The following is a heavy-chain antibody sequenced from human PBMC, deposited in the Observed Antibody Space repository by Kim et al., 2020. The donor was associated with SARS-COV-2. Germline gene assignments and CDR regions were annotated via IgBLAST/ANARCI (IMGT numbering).Heavy chain of an antibody. V-gene: IGHV3-11*04. J-gene: IGHJ4*02. CDR3: ARGRGDARGYFDD. D-gene: IGHD3-10*01. Sequence: AGLVRGRFTISRDNAKNSLFLQMTGLRVEDTAVYYCARGRGDARGYFDDWGQGTLVTVTS.